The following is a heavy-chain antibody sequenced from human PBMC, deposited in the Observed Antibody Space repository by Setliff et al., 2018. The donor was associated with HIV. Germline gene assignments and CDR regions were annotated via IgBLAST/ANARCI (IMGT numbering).Heavy chain of an antibody. D-gene: IGHD4-4*01. Sequence: PGGSLRLSCAASGFTFSSYSMHWVRQAPGKGLEWVASISSSGSTIYYADSVKGRFTISRDNAKNSLYLQVNSLRAEDTAVYYCARDDSNYRQHGMDVWGQGTTVTVSS. CDR3: ARDDSNYRQHGMDV. V-gene: IGHV3-48*04. CDR2: ISSSGSTI. J-gene: IGHJ6*02. CDR1: GFTFSSYS.